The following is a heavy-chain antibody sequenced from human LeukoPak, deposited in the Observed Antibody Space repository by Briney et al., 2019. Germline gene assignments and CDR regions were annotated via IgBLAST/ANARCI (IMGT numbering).Heavy chain of an antibody. Sequence: LSGGALRLSCAASRFTFSSYSMNWVRQAPGKGLEYVSAISSNGGSTYYANSVKGRFTISRDNSKNTLYLQMGSLRAEDMAVYYCARAPRLTGGNEYYFDYWGQGTLVTVSS. CDR2: ISSNGGST. J-gene: IGHJ4*02. D-gene: IGHD4-23*01. CDR3: ARAPRLTGGNEYYFDY. CDR1: RFTFSSYS. V-gene: IGHV3-64*01.